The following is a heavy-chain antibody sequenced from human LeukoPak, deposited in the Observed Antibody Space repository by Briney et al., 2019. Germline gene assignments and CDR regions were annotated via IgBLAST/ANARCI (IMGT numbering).Heavy chain of an antibody. J-gene: IGHJ4*02. CDR1: GGSINNYF. V-gene: IGHV4-4*07. Sequence: KPSETLSLRCTVSGGSINNYFWNWIRQPAGKGLEWIGRIYSGGNIDYNSSLKSRVSISLDRSKNEFSLNLGSVTAADTAVYYCARPNIRYCSGGACSNDGSDYWGQGTLVTVSS. CDR3: ARPNIRYCSGGACSNDGSDY. CDR2: IYSGGNI. D-gene: IGHD2-15*01.